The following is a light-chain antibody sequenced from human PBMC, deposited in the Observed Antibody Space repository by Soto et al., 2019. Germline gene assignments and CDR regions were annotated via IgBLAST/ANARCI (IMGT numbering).Light chain of an antibody. CDR1: QSISNW. CDR3: QQYNSYPST. Sequence: IQMTQSPSTLSASVGETVTITCRASQSISNWLAWYQVKPGKAPKLLIYDAFSLESGVPSRLSGSGSGTEFTLTVSRLHPDDFATYYSQQYNSYPSTFGQGTEVGIK. J-gene: IGKJ1*01. V-gene: IGKV1-5*01. CDR2: DAF.